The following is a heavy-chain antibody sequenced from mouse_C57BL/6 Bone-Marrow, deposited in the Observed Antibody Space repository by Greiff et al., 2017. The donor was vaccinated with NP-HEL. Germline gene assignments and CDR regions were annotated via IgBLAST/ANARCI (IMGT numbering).Heavy chain of an antibody. CDR3: ARSYYYGSSYPYWYFDV. CDR1: GFTFSDYY. CDR2: INYDGSST. Sequence: EVQLVESEGGLVQPGSSMTLSCTASGFTFSDYYMAWVRQVPEKGLEWVANINYDGSSTYYLDSLKSRFIISRDNAKNILYLQMSSLKSEDTATYYCARSYYYGSSYPYWYFDVWGTGTTVTVSS. D-gene: IGHD1-1*01. J-gene: IGHJ1*03. V-gene: IGHV5-16*01.